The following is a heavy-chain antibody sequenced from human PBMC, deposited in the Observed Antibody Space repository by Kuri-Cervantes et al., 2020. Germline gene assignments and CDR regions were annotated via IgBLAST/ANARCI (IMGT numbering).Heavy chain of an antibody. J-gene: IGHJ6*02. Sequence: GGSLRPSCPPSGFTFGDYAMSWFRQAPGKGLEWVPAISGRGGTTYYADSVKGRFTISRDNSKNTLYLQMNSLRAEDTAVYYCAKDRTMLRDMDVWGQGTTVTVSS. CDR1: GFTFGDYA. CDR3: AKDRTMLRDMDV. V-gene: IGHV3-23*01. D-gene: IGHD3-10*01. CDR2: ISGRGGTT.